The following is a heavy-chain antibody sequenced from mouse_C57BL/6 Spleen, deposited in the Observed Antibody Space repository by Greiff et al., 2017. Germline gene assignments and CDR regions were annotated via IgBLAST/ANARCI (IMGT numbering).Heavy chain of an antibody. Sequence: QVQLKQPGAELVKPGASVKLSCKASGYTFTSYWMHWVKQRPGPGLEWIGMIHPNSGSTNYNEKFKSKATLTVDKSSSTAYMQLSSLTSEDSAVYYCARGGSSPIYAMDYWGQGTSVTVSS. CDR2: IHPNSGST. D-gene: IGHD1-1*01. CDR1: GYTFTSYW. CDR3: ARGGSSPIYAMDY. V-gene: IGHV1-64*01. J-gene: IGHJ4*01.